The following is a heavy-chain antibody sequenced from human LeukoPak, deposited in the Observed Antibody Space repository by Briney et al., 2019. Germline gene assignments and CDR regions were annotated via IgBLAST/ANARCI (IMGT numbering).Heavy chain of an antibody. CDR3: AREVITYYYYYGMDV. CDR1: GYTFTSYA. D-gene: IGHD3-22*01. J-gene: IGHJ6*02. CDR2: INTNTGNP. Sequence: GASVKVSCKASGYTFTSYAMNWVRQAPGQGLECMGWINTNTGNPTYAQGFTGRFVFSSDTSVSTAYLQISSLKAEDTAVYYCAREVITYYYYYGMDVWGQGTTVTVSS. V-gene: IGHV7-4-1*02.